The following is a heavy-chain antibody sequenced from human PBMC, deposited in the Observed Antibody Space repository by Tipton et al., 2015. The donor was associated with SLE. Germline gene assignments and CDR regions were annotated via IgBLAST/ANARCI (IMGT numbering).Heavy chain of an antibody. Sequence: TLSLTCTVSGGSISSSSYYWGWIRQPPGKGLEWIGSIYYSGSTYYNPPLKSRVTISVDTSKNQFSLKLSSVTAADTAVYYCARGDAGRSDYWRQGTLVTVSS. J-gene: IGHJ4*02. V-gene: IGHV4-39*07. CDR1: GGSISSSSYY. CDR3: ARGDAGRSDY. D-gene: IGHD3-10*01. CDR2: IYYSGST.